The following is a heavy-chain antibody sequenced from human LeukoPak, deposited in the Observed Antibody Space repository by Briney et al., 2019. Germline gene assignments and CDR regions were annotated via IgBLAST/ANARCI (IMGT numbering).Heavy chain of an antibody. CDR2: IYYSGST. CDR3: ARDLEAAAAPDY. CDR1: GGSISRGDYY. Sequence: ASETLSLTCTVSGGSISRGDYYWSWIRQPPVKGLEGIGYIYYSGSTYYNPSLKSPVNISVDTSNIQFSLKLSYVTAADTAVYYCARDLEAAAAPDYWGQGTLVTVSS. V-gene: IGHV4-30-4*08. J-gene: IGHJ4*02. D-gene: IGHD6-13*01.